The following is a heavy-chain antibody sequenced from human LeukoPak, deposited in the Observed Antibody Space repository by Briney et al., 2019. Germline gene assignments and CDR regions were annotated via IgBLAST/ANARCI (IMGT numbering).Heavy chain of an antibody. CDR1: GFTFSSHA. J-gene: IGHJ6*02. Sequence: PGGSLRLSCTPSGFTFSSHAMSWVRQAPGKGLEWVSVIYSGGSTYYADSVKGRFTISRDNSKNTLYLQMNSLRAEDTAVYYCAREKTERWLQFGTYYYYGMDVWGQGTTVTVSS. CDR3: AREKTERWLQFGTYYYYGMDV. V-gene: IGHV3-66*01. CDR2: IYSGGST. D-gene: IGHD5-24*01.